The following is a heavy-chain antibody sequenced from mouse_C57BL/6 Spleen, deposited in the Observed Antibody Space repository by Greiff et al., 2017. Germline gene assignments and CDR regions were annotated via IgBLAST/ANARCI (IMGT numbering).Heavy chain of an antibody. D-gene: IGHD2-3*01. J-gene: IGHJ4*01. Sequence: EVQLQQSGPGLVKPSQSLSLTCSVTGYSITSGYYWNWIRQFPGNKLEWMGYISYDGSNNYNPSLKNRISITRDTSKNQFFLKLNSVTTEDTATYYCATYDGYYSHYYAMDYWGQGTSVTVSS. CDR1: GYSITSGYY. CDR3: ATYDGYYSHYYAMDY. CDR2: ISYDGSN. V-gene: IGHV3-6*01.